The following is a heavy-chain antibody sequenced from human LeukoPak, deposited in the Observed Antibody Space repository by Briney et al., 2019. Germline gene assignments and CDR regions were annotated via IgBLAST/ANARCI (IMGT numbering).Heavy chain of an antibody. D-gene: IGHD6-13*01. CDR2: ISSSGSTI. J-gene: IGHJ4*02. CDR3: ARDKAMAAAGTIDY. Sequence: GGSLRLSCAASGFTFSSYEMNWVRQAPGKGLEWVSYISSSGSTIYYADSVKGRFTISRDNAKNSLYLQMNSLRAEDTAVYYCARDKAMAAAGTIDYWGQGTLVTVSS. V-gene: IGHV3-48*03. CDR1: GFTFSSYE.